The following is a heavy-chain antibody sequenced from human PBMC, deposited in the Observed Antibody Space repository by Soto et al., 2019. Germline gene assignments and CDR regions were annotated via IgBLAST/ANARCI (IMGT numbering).Heavy chain of an antibody. CDR3: AREGVTPSYYYYYGMDV. CDR1: GGSINSYY. D-gene: IGHD5-18*01. V-gene: IGHV4-59*01. J-gene: IGHJ6*02. CDR2: ISYSGST. Sequence: PSETLSLTCAVSGGSINSYYWSWIRQPPGKGLEWIGYISYSGSTNHNSSLKSRVTISVDTSKNQFSLKLSSVTAADTAVYYCAREGVTPSYYYYYGMDVWGQGTTVTVSS.